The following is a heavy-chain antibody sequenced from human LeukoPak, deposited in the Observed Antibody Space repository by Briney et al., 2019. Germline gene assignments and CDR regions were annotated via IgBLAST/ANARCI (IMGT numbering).Heavy chain of an antibody. D-gene: IGHD3-10*01. V-gene: IGHV3-30*02. CDR3: ASYGSGSYEDAFGI. CDR1: GFTFSPCG. CDR2: IRYDGNNK. Sequence: GRSLRLSCAASGFTFSPCGMHWVRQAPGKGLEWVALIRYDGNNKYYSDSVKGRLTISRDNSKNTLYLQMNSLRAEDTAVYYCASYGSGSYEDAFGIWGQGTMVTVSS. J-gene: IGHJ3*02.